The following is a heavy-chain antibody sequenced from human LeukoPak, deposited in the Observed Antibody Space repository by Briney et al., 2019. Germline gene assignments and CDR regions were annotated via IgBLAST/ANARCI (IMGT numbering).Heavy chain of an antibody. D-gene: IGHD1-26*01. CDR1: GFTFSSYA. CDR3: SKGGWEPIDC. V-gene: IGHV3-23*01. Sequence: GGSLRLSCAAFGFTFSSYAMTWVRQAPGKGLEWVSSISGSDGSTYLADSVRGRFTISRDNSKNTLYPQMNSLRADDTAVYYCSKGGWEPIDCWGQGTLVTVSS. J-gene: IGHJ4*02. CDR2: ISGSDGST.